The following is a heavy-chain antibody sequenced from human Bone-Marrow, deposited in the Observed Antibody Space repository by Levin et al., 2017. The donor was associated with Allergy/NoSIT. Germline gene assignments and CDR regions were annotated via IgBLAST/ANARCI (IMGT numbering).Heavy chain of an antibody. J-gene: IGHJ2*01. V-gene: IGHV4-31*03. D-gene: IGHD3-22*01. CDR2: IYDSGST. CDR3: ARDQLTYHYDKSGFQQQERNFDL. Sequence: SETLSLTCTVSGGSIRSGGYYWSWIRQHPGKGLEWIGYIYDSGSTSYNPSLESRVAISVDTSKNQFYLKLTSLTAADTALYFCARDQLTYHYDKSGFQQQERNFDLWGRGTLVTVSS. CDR1: GGSIRSGGYY.